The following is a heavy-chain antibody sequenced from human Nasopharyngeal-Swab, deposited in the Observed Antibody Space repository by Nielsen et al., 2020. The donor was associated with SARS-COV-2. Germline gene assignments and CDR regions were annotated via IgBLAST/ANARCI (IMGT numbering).Heavy chain of an antibody. D-gene: IGHD6-13*01. J-gene: IGHJ6*02. CDR3: ARESGSSWPEQQYYYYYGMDV. Sequence: SVKVSCKASGGTFSSYAISWVRQAPGQGLEWMGGIIPIFGTANYAQKFQGRVTITADKSTSTAYMELSSLRSEDTAVYYCARESGSSWPEQQYYYYYGMDVWGQGTTVTVSS. CDR2: IIPIFGTA. CDR1: GGTFSSYA. V-gene: IGHV1-69*06.